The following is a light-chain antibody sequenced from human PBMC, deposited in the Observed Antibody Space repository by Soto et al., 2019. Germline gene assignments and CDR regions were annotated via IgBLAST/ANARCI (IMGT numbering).Light chain of an antibody. CDR2: AAS. Sequence: AIRLTQSPSSFSASTGDRVTITCRASQGISSYLAWYQQKPGKAPKLLIYAASTLQSGVTSRFSGSGSGTDFTLTISCLQSEDFATYYCQQYYSYPSTVGQGTKLEIK. V-gene: IGKV1-8*01. CDR3: QQYYSYPST. J-gene: IGKJ2*01. CDR1: QGISSY.